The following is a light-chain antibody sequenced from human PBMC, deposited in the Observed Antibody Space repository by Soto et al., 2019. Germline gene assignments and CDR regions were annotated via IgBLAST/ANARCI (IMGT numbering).Light chain of an antibody. Sequence: QSALTQPPSASGSPGQSGTISCTGTSRDVGGYNYVSWYQQHPGKAPKLMIYEVSKRPSGVPDRFSGSKSGNTASLTVSGLQAEDEADYYCSSYAGSNNPLYVFGTGTKLTVL. J-gene: IGLJ1*01. V-gene: IGLV2-8*01. CDR2: EVS. CDR3: SSYAGSNNPLYV. CDR1: SRDVGGYNY.